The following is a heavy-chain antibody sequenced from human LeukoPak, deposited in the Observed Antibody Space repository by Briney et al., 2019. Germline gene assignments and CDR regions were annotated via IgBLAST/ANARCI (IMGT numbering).Heavy chain of an antibody. CDR2: ISSNGGST. Sequence: GGSLRLSCAASGFTFSSYAMHWVRQAPGKGLEYVSAISSNGGSTCYANSVKGRFTISRDNSKNTLYLQMGSLRAEDMAVYYCARDGATTNYYYYGMDVWGQGTTVTVSS. J-gene: IGHJ6*02. V-gene: IGHV3-64*01. D-gene: IGHD5-12*01. CDR1: GFTFSSYA. CDR3: ARDGATTNYYYYGMDV.